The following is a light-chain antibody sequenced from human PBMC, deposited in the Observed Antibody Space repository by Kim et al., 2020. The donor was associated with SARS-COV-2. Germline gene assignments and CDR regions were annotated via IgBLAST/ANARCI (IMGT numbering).Light chain of an antibody. CDR3: CSRDTSGNQLL. Sequence: SSELTQDPAVSVALGQTVRITCQGDSLRTYSANWYQQKPGQAPILVIYDTNKWASGIPDRFSGSSSGNTASLTITGAQAEDEADYYCCSRDTSGNQLLFGGGTKVTVL. J-gene: IGLJ3*02. CDR2: DTN. V-gene: IGLV3-19*01. CDR1: SLRTYS.